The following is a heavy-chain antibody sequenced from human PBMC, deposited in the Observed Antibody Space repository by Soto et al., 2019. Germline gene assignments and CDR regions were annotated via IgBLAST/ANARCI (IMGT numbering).Heavy chain of an antibody. CDR2: ISSNGGST. J-gene: IGHJ4*02. Sequence: GGSLRLSCSASGFTFSSYAMHWVRQAPGKGLEYVSAISSNGGSTYYAESVKGRFTISRDNSKNTLYLQMSSLRAEDTAVYYCVKGGYDILTGYYFDYWGQGTLVTVSS. V-gene: IGHV3-64D*09. CDR1: GFTFSSYA. D-gene: IGHD3-9*01. CDR3: VKGGYDILTGYYFDY.